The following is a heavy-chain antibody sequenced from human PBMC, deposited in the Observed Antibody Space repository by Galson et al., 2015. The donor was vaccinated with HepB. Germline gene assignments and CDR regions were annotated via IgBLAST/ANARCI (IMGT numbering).Heavy chain of an antibody. CDR2: IRSKAYGGTT. Sequence: SLRLSCAASGFTFGDYAMSWFRQAPGKGLEWVGFIRSKAYGGTTEYAASVKGRFAISRDDSKSIAYLQMNSLKTEDTAVYYCTRGGRVVPAAPDYWGQGPLVTVSS. J-gene: IGHJ4*02. CDR1: GFTFGDYA. V-gene: IGHV3-49*03. CDR3: TRGGRVVPAAPDY. D-gene: IGHD2-2*01.